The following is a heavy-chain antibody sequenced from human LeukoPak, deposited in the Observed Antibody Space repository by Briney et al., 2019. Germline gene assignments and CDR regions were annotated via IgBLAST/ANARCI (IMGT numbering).Heavy chain of an antibody. CDR1: GYSIRRVYF. Sequence: SETLSLTCSVSGYSIRRVYFWGWIRQPPGKGLEWVASIHDNGITHYNPSLKSRVSISVDTSNNQFSLRMRSVTAADTAFYYCATGGNIAVAGVLHWGQGALVTVSS. J-gene: IGHJ4*02. CDR3: ATGGNIAVAGVLH. D-gene: IGHD6-19*01. CDR2: IHDNGIT. V-gene: IGHV4-38-2*02.